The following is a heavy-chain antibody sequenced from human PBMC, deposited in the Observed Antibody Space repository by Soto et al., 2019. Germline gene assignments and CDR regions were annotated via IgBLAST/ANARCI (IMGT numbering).Heavy chain of an antibody. CDR2: IWYDGSNK. V-gene: IGHV3-33*01. CDR1: GFTFSSYG. D-gene: IGHD2-2*01. CDR3: ARDKDIVVTQGYGMDV. J-gene: IGHJ6*02. Sequence: QVQLVESGGGVVQPGRSLRLSCAASGFTFSSYGMHWVRQAPGKGLEWVAVIWYDGSNKYYADSVKGRFTISRDNSKNTLYLQMNSLRAEDTAVYYCARDKDIVVTQGYGMDVWGQGTTVTVS.